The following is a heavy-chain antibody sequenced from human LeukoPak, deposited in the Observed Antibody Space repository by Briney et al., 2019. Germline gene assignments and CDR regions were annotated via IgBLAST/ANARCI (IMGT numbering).Heavy chain of an antibody. D-gene: IGHD6-13*01. CDR2: ITHSGST. CDR3: ARGGAYSSSLYARFDP. Sequence: SETLSLTCAVYGGSFSGYYWNWLRQPPGKGLEWIGEITHSGSTNYNPSLKSRVTMSVDTSKNQFSLKLNSGTAADTAVYYCARGGAYSSSLYARFDPWGQGTLVTVSS. CDR1: GGSFSGYY. V-gene: IGHV4-34*01. J-gene: IGHJ5*02.